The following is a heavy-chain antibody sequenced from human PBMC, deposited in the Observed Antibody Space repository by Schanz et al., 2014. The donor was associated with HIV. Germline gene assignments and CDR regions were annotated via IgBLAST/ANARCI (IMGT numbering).Heavy chain of an antibody. J-gene: IGHJ6*02. Sequence: QVQLQESGPGLVKPSETLSLTCTVTGGSIGNYYWSWVRQTAGKGLEWIGRIHGIGTTTYSPSLARRAPMSVDVPNTHFSLNLSSVTAADTAVYYCARAYCSGGSCFAGYGLDAWGQGTTVIVSS. D-gene: IGHD2-15*01. CDR2: IHGIGTT. V-gene: IGHV4-4*07. CDR3: ARAYCSGGSCFAGYGLDA. CDR1: GGSIGNYY.